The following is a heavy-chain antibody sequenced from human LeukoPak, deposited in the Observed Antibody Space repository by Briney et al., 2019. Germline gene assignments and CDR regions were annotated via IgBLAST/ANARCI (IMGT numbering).Heavy chain of an antibody. J-gene: IGHJ4*02. CDR2: IYYSGST. Sequence: SENLSLICTVSGDSISSYYWSWIRQPPGKGLEWSGYIYYSGSTNYNPSLKSRVTMSVDTSKNQFSLKLSSVTAADTAVYYCARYGLAYTYDFWGQGTLVTVSS. V-gene: IGHV4-59*01. D-gene: IGHD3-16*01. CDR3: ARYGLAYTYDF. CDR1: GDSISSYY.